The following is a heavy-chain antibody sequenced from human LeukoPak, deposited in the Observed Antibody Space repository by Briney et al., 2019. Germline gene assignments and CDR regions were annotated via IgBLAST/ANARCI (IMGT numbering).Heavy chain of an antibody. Sequence: ASVKVSCKVSGYTLTELSMHWVRQAPGKGLEWMGGFDPEDGETIYAQKFQGRVTMTEDTSTDTAYMELSSLRSEDTAVYYCAAVRKAWGGYLFYYFDYWGQGTLVTVSS. CDR1: GYTLTELS. J-gene: IGHJ4*02. CDR2: FDPEDGET. D-gene: IGHD3-3*01. CDR3: AAVRKAWGGYLFYYFDY. V-gene: IGHV1-24*01.